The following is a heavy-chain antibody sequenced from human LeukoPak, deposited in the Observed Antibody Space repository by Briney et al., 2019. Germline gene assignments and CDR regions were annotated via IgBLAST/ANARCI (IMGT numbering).Heavy chain of an antibody. V-gene: IGHV4-39*01. Sequence: SETLSLTCTVSGGSISSSSYYWVWIRQPPGKELEWIGSINYSGNTYYNASLKSQVSISIDTSKNQFSLRLTSVTAADTAVYYCARQTGSGLFILPGGQGTLVTVSS. CDR2: INYSGNT. J-gene: IGHJ4*02. D-gene: IGHD3/OR15-3a*01. CDR1: GGSISSSSYY. CDR3: ARQTGSGLFILP.